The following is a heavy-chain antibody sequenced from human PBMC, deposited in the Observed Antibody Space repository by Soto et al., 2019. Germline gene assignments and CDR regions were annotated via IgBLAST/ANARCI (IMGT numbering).Heavy chain of an antibody. V-gene: IGHV4-4*07. CDR2: FSLSGTT. J-gene: IGHJ4*02. Sequence: RSSETLSLTCTVSGASITGSFFWSWIRQPAGKGLEWIGRFSLSGTTNYNPSLRSRVTMSADVSKNQFSLRLTSVTAADTALYYCARGMTPPGAPAWYYFDSWGQGTLVTVSS. D-gene: IGHD2-8*02. CDR3: ARGMTPPGAPAWYYFDS. CDR1: GASITGSFF.